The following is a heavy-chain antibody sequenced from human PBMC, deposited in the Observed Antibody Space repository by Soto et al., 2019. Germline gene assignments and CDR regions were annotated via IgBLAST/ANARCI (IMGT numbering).Heavy chain of an antibody. Sequence: EVQLVESGGGLIQPGGSLRLSCAASGFTVSSNYMSWVRQAPGKGLEWGSVIYSGGSTYYADSVKGRFTISSDNSKNTLYLQMNSLRAEDTYVYYCARVGDAVTTGGAFDIWGQGTMGTVSS. CDR3: ARVGDAVTTGGAFDI. D-gene: IGHD4-17*01. J-gene: IGHJ3*02. V-gene: IGHV3-53*01. CDR1: GFTVSSNY. CDR2: IYSGGST.